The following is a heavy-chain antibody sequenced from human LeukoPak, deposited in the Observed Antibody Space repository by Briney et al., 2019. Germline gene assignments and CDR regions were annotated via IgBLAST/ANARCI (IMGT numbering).Heavy chain of an antibody. V-gene: IGHV1-2*02. D-gene: IGHD3-16*01. CDR2: INPDSGFT. Sequence: ASVKVSCKASGYKFTDDYMHWVRQAPGQGLEFMGWINPDSGFTNYAQKFKGRVTMTRDTSISTAYLEVRSLTADDTAVYYCAPTAEAYTSWWKVWGQGTLVTVSS. CDR3: APTAEAYTSWWKV. J-gene: IGHJ4*02. CDR1: GYKFTDDY.